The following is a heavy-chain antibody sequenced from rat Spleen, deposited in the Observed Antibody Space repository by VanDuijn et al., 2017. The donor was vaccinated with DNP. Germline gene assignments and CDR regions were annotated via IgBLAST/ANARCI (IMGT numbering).Heavy chain of an antibody. J-gene: IGHJ2*01. Sequence: EVQLVESGGALVQPGRSLKLSCAASGFTFSNYGMAWVRQAPTQGLEWVASISTDGGNTYYRDSVKGRFTISRDNTKNTQYLQMDSLRSEDTATYYCAAQNNYNGNYFYFDYWGHGVMVTVSS. CDR2: ISTDGGNT. D-gene: IGHD1-12*02. CDR1: GFTFSNYG. CDR3: AAQNNYNGNYFYFDY. V-gene: IGHV5S13*01.